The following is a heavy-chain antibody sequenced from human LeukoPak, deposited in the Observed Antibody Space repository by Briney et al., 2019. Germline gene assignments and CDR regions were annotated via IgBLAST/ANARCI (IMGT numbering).Heavy chain of an antibody. Sequence: PSETLSLTCTVSGYSISSGYYWGWIRQPPGQGLEWIGSIYHSGSTYYNPSLKSRVTISVDTSKNQFSLKLSSVTAADTAVYYCARFYDSSGYYSGPHYWGQGTLVTVSS. CDR2: IYHSGST. J-gene: IGHJ4*02. D-gene: IGHD3-22*01. V-gene: IGHV4-38-2*02. CDR3: ARFYDSSGYYSGPHY. CDR1: GYSISSGYY.